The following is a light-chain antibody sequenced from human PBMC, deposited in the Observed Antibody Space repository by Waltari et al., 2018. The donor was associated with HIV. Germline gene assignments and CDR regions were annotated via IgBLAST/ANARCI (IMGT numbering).Light chain of an antibody. CDR3: NSYGGNINFT. V-gene: IGLV2-8*01. Sequence: QSALTQPPSASGSPGQSVTISCTGISSHPPVYNYVSWYQQHPGKAPKLIIYEVNKRPSGVPDRFSGSKSGNTASLTVSGLQAEDEAEYYCNSYGGNINFTFGGGTKLTVL. CDR1: SSHPPVYNY. CDR2: EVN. J-gene: IGLJ2*01.